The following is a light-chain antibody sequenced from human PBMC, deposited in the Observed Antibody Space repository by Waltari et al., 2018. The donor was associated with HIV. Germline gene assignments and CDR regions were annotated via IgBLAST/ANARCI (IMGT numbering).Light chain of an antibody. CDR2: HDT. CDR1: LLAQQY. V-gene: IGLV3-25*03. Sequence: SYELIQPPSVSVSPGQTARITCSGDLLAQQYGYWYQQMPGLAPVLPIYHDTERPSGVPERFSGSSSGTTFTLTISGVQAEDEADYYCQSADSSGTYVFGTGTKVTVL. J-gene: IGLJ1*01. CDR3: QSADSSGTYV.